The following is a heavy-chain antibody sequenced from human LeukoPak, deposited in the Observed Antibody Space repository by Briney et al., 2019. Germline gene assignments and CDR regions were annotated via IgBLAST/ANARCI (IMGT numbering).Heavy chain of an antibody. V-gene: IGHV3-21*01. J-gene: IGHJ4*02. CDR1: GFTFSSYS. Sequence: GGSLRLSCAASGFTFSSYSMNWVRQAPGKGLEWVSSISSSSYIYYADSVKGRFTISRDNAKNSLYLRMNSLRAEDTAVYYCARDPTNCSGGSCYTFDYWGQGTLVTVSS. CDR3: ARDPTNCSGGSCYTFDY. D-gene: IGHD2-15*01. CDR2: ISSSSYI.